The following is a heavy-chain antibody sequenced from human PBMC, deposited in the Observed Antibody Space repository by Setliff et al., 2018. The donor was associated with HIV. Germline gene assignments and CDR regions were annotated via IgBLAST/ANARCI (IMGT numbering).Heavy chain of an antibody. Sequence: GGSLRLSCAASGFTFSTYSMNWVRQAPGKGLEWVAVISDDGSNTYYADSVKGRFTISRDNSKNTLYLQMNSLRAEDTAVYYCARGYCNSSNCYAIDYWGQGTLVTVSS. V-gene: IGHV3-30*05. CDR2: ISDDGSNT. CDR1: GFTFSTYS. CDR3: ARGYCNSSNCYAIDY. J-gene: IGHJ4*02. D-gene: IGHD2-2*01.